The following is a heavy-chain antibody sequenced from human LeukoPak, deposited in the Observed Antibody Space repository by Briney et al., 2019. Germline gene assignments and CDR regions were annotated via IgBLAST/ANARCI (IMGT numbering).Heavy chain of an antibody. D-gene: IGHD4-17*01. CDR3: ARGGPDYGDYQYYFDY. J-gene: IGHJ4*02. Sequence: PGGSLRLSCAASGFTFGSYSMNWVRQAPGKGLEWVSSISSSSSYIYYADSVKGRFTISRDNAKNSLFLQMNSLRAEDTAVYYCARGGPDYGDYQYYFDYWGQGTLVTVSS. V-gene: IGHV3-21*01. CDR2: ISSSSSYI. CDR1: GFTFGSYS.